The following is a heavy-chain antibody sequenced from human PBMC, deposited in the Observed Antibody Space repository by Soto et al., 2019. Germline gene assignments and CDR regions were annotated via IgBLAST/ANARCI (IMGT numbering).Heavy chain of an antibody. CDR1: GFTFTAYG. D-gene: IGHD6-19*01. Sequence: GASVKVSCKASGFTFTAYGIHWVRQAPGQRLEWMGWINAGNGNTKYSQKFQGRVTITRDTSASTAYMELSSLRSEDTAVYYCARVVAGTVLFDYWGQGTLVTVSS. V-gene: IGHV1-3*01. J-gene: IGHJ4*02. CDR2: INAGNGNT. CDR3: ARVVAGTVLFDY.